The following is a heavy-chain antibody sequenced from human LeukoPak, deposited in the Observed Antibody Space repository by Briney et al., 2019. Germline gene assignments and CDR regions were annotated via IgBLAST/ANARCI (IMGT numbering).Heavy chain of an antibody. V-gene: IGHV4-39*01. D-gene: IGHD1-26*01. Sequence: SETLSLTCTVSGGSTSSSNYYWGWTRQPPGMKLEWIRSIYFSGSTYYSPSLKSRITLSIDTSKNQFSLKLTSVTAADKAVYYCARRPTTSIVGATTNYFDHWGQGTLVTVSS. CDR2: IYFSGST. J-gene: IGHJ4*02. CDR3: ARRPTTSIVGATTNYFDH. CDR1: GGSTSSSNYY.